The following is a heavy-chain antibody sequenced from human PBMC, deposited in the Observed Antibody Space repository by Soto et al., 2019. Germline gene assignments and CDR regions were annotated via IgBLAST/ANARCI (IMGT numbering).Heavy chain of an antibody. V-gene: IGHV3-23*01. D-gene: IGHD3-22*01. CDR1: GFTFSSYA. J-gene: IGHJ4*02. CDR2: ISGSGGST. CDR3: AKDKNYYDSPSAFAF. Sequence: GGFMRHPSAASGFTFSSYAVSWVRKGPGKGLEWVSAISGSGGSTYYADSVKGRFTISRDNSKNTLYLQMNSLRAEDTAVYYCAKDKNYYDSPSAFAFWGQGTLVIVTS.